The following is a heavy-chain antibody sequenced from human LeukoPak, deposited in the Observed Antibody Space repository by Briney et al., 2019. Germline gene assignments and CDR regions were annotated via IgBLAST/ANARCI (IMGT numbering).Heavy chain of an antibody. CDR3: ARGTHCSSTSCYLSFYYYYGMDV. Sequence: ASVKVSCTASGYTFTSYDINWVRQATGQGLEWMGWMNPNNGNTGYAQKFQGRVTMTRNTSISTAYMELSSLRSEDTAVYYCARGTHCSSTSCYLSFYYYYGMDVWGQGTTVTVSS. D-gene: IGHD2-2*01. V-gene: IGHV1-8*01. CDR1: GYTFTSYD. CDR2: MNPNNGNT. J-gene: IGHJ6*02.